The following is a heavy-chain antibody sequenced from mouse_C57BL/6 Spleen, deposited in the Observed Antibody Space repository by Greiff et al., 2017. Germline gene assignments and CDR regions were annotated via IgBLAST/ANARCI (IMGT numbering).Heavy chain of an antibody. D-gene: IGHD3-2*02. CDR1: GYAFSSSW. J-gene: IGHJ4*01. V-gene: IGHV1-82*01. CDR2: IYPGDGDT. Sequence: VQLQQSGPELVKPGASVKISCKASGYAFSSSWMNWVKQRPGKGLEWIGRIYPGDGDTNYNGKFKGKATLTADKSSSTAYMQLSSLTSEDSAVYFCARSGDSSGYFYAMDYWGQGTSVTVSS. CDR3: ARSGDSSGYFYAMDY.